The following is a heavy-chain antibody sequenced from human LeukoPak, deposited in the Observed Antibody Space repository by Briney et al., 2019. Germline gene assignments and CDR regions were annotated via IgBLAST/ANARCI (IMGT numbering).Heavy chain of an antibody. Sequence: GGSLRLSCAASGFTFSSSAMNWVRQAPGKGLEWDSTFSATTGNTYYADSVKGRFTISRDNSKNTLYLQMNSLRAEDTAVYYCTTNWGFDYWGQGTLVIVFS. J-gene: IGHJ4*02. V-gene: IGHV3-23*01. D-gene: IGHD7-27*01. CDR3: TTNWGFDY. CDR2: FSATTGNT. CDR1: GFTFSSSA.